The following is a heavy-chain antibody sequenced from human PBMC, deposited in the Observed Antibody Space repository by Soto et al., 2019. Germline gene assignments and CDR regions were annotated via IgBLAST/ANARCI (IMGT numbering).Heavy chain of an antibody. CDR1: GESFSGYI. CDR2: INHSGSA. V-gene: IGHV4-34*01. Sequence: QVQLQQSGAGLLKPPETLSLTCAVYGESFSGYIWTWIRQTPGKGLQWIGQINHSGSANYNPSLKSRVTISVHTSNSQFSLELSSVTAADTAVYYCARGLISGSHYSGGWYYFDSWGQGTQVTVSS. D-gene: IGHD1-26*01. CDR3: ARGLISGSHYSGGWYYFDS. J-gene: IGHJ4*02.